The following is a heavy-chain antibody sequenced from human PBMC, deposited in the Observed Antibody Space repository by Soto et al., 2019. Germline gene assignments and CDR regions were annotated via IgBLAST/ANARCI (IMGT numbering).Heavy chain of an antibody. Sequence: EVQLLESGGGLVQPGGSLRPSCTASGFTFSSYAMSWVRQAPGKELEWVSTISGNSGNTNYAESVKGRFSISIDNSKNTVPLPLDSLRAEDTAVYFCAKLGFVLLELYYWHQWGHGTLVTVSS. D-gene: IGHD2-8*02. CDR2: ISGNSGNT. J-gene: IGHJ4*01. V-gene: IGHV3-23*01. CDR3: AKLGFVLLELYYWHQ. CDR1: GFTFSSYA.